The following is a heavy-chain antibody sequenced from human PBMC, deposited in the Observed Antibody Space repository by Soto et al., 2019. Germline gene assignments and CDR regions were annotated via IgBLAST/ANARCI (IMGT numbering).Heavy chain of an antibody. D-gene: IGHD1-1*01. CDR3: VSAPNNIYLYDAFDI. V-gene: IGHV3-21*01. J-gene: IGHJ3*02. CDR1: GFTFNTYS. Sequence: GGSLRLSCAASGFTFNTYSMNWVRQAPGKGLEWVSCISGSSNYIYYADSVKDRFTISRDNDKNSLYLQLNSLRAEDTAVYYYVSAPNNIYLYDAFDIWGQGTMVTVSS. CDR2: ISGSSNYI.